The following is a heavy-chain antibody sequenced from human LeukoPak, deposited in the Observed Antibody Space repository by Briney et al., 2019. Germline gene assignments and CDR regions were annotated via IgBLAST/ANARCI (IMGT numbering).Heavy chain of an antibody. D-gene: IGHD3-22*01. CDR1: GYTFTSYY. J-gene: IGHJ5*02. CDR3: ARDPAYYYDSSGYYLGWFDP. CDR2: INPSGGST. V-gene: IGHV1-46*01. Sequence: ASVKVSCKASGYTFTSYYMHWVRQAPGQGLGWMGIINPSGGSTSYAQKFQGRVTMTRDTSTSTVYMELSSLRSEDTAVYYCARDPAYYYDSSGYYLGWFDPWGQGTLVTVSS.